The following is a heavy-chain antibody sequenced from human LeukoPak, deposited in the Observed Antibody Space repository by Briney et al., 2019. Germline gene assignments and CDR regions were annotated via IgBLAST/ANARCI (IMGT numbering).Heavy chain of an antibody. V-gene: IGHV1-69*13. Sequence: ASVKVSCKASGGTFGSYAISWVRQAPGQGLEWMGGIIPIFGTANYAQKFQGRVTITADESTSTAYMELSSLRSEDTAVYYCARAPSPYDSSGYYLHWGQGTLVTVSS. CDR1: GGTFGSYA. J-gene: IGHJ4*02. CDR3: ARAPSPYDSSGYYLH. CDR2: IIPIFGTA. D-gene: IGHD3-22*01.